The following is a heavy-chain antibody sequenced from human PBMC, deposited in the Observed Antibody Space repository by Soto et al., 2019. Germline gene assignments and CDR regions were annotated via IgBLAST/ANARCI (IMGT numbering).Heavy chain of an antibody. CDR3: ASLYCSGGSGYSFYYYGMDV. D-gene: IGHD2-15*01. V-gene: IGHV4-39*01. J-gene: IGHJ6*02. CDR2: IYYSGST. Sequence: PSETLSLTCTVSGGSISSSSYYWGWIRQPPGKGLEWIGSIYYSGSTYYNPSLKSRVTISVDTSKNQFSLKLSSVTAADTAVYYCASLYCSGGSGYSFYYYGMDVWGQGTTVTVSS. CDR1: GGSISSSSYY.